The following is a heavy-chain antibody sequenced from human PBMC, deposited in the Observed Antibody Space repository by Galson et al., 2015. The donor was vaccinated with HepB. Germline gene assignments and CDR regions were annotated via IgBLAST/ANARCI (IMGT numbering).Heavy chain of an antibody. D-gene: IGHD6-13*01. V-gene: IGHV3-53*01. CDR1: GFTANSNH. CDR2: IYSGGTT. J-gene: IGHJ4*02. CDR3: AREYSSSWYSGLGY. Sequence: SLRLSCAASGFTANSNHMTWVRQAPGKGLEWVSVIYSGGTTSYADSVKGRFTISRDNSKNTLYLQMNSLRAEDTAVYYCAREYSSSWYSGLGYWGQGTLVTVSS.